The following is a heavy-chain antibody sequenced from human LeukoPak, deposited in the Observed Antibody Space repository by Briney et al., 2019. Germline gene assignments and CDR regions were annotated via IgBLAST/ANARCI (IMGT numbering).Heavy chain of an antibody. J-gene: IGHJ6*02. Sequence: PSETLSLTCAVYGGSFSGYYWSWIRQPPGKGLEWIGEINHSGSTNYNPSLKSRVTISVDTSKNQFSLKLSSVTAADTAVYYCARDRSSFYYYGMDVWGQGTTVTVSS. CDR1: GGSFSGYY. V-gene: IGHV4-34*01. CDR2: INHSGST. D-gene: IGHD3-10*01. CDR3: ARDRSSFYYYGMDV.